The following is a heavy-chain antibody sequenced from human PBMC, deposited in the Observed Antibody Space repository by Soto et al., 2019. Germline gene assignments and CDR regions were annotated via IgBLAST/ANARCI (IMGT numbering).Heavy chain of an antibody. CDR1: GFTVNSDY. CDR3: ARLEVGWELGVGPLDF. Sequence: EVQLVETGGGLTQPGGSLRLSCENSGFTVNSDYMSWVRQAPGKGLEWVSIIYAGGSTYYADSVRGRFTISSDNSRNTLYLQINSLRVEDTAVYYCARLEVGWELGVGPLDFWGQGTLVTVSS. J-gene: IGHJ4*02. D-gene: IGHD1-26*01. V-gene: IGHV3-53*02. CDR2: IYAGGST.